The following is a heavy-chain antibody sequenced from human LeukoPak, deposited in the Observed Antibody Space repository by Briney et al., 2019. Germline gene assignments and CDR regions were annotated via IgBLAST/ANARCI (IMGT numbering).Heavy chain of an antibody. CDR1: GGSISSYY. D-gene: IGHD6-19*01. Sequence: SETLSLTCTVSGGSISSYYWSWIRQPAGKGLEWIGRIYSTGSTNYNPSLKSRVTISVDNSENQFSVKLSSVTAADTAVYYCARDRSGWYGQEYWGQGNLVTVSS. CDR3: ARDRSGWYGQEY. J-gene: IGHJ4*02. CDR2: IYSTGST. V-gene: IGHV4-4*07.